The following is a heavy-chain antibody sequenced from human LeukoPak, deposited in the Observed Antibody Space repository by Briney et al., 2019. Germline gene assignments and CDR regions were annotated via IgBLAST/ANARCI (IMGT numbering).Heavy chain of an antibody. D-gene: IGHD3-10*01. J-gene: IGHJ4*02. V-gene: IGHV3-30*18. CDR2: ISYDGSNK. Sequence: GGSLRLSCAASGFTFSSYGMHWVRQAPGKGLEWVAVISYDGSNKYYADSVKGRFTISRDNSKNTLYLQMNSLRAEDTAVYYCEKGLAYYYGSGSPINFAYWGQGTLVTVSS. CDR1: GFTFSSYG. CDR3: EKGLAYYYGSGSPINFAY.